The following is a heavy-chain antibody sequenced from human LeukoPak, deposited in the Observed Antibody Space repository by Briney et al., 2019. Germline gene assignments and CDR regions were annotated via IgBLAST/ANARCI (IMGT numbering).Heavy chain of an antibody. CDR2: IYYSGST. V-gene: IGHV4-59*05. CDR3: ARAPPRYVDTAMALDY. J-gene: IGHJ4*02. D-gene: IGHD5-18*01. CDR1: GGSISNYY. Sequence: SETLSLTCSVSGGSISNYYWTWIRQPAGKGLEWIGSIYYSGSTYYNPSLKSRVTISVDTSKNQFSLKLSSVTAADTAVYYCARAPPRYVDTAMALDYWGQGTLVTVSS.